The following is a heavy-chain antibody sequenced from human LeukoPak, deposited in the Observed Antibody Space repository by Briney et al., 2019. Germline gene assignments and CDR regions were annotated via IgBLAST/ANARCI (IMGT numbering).Heavy chain of an antibody. CDR2: VYTSGGT. J-gene: IGHJ3*02. V-gene: IGHV4-4*07. Sequence: SETLSHSCTEPRGSIRGNYWSCIRQPVGKGLEWIGRVYTSGGTNYNPSLKSRVTISVDTSKNQFSLKLSSVTAADTAVYYCARLITGTTTAFDIWGQGTMVTVSS. D-gene: IGHD1-7*01. CDR1: RGSIRGNY. CDR3: ARLITGTTTAFDI.